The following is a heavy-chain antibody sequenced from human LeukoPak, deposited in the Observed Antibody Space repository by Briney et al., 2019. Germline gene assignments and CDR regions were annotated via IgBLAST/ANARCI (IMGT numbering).Heavy chain of an antibody. J-gene: IGHJ4*02. CDR3: AKRGLGSSSGAYYFDY. Sequence: GGSLRLSCAASGFTFSSYAMSWVRQAQGKGLEWVSAISGSGGSTYYADSVKGRFTISRDNSKNTLYLQMNSLRAEDTAVYYCAKRGLGSSSGAYYFDYWGQGTLVTVSS. CDR1: GFTFSSYA. V-gene: IGHV3-23*01. D-gene: IGHD6-6*01. CDR2: ISGSGGST.